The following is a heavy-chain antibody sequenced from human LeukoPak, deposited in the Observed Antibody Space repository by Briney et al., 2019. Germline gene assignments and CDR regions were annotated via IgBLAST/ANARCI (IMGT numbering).Heavy chain of an antibody. CDR1: GGTFSSYA. J-gene: IGHJ6*03. V-gene: IGHV1-69*06. Sequence: SVKVSCKASGGTFSSYAISWVRQAPGQGLEWMGGIIPIFGTANYAQKFQGRVTITADKSTSTAYMELSSLRSEDTAVYYCARDAEYSSSYSERYYYYYMDVWGKGTTVTVSS. CDR3: ARDAEYSSSYSERYYYYYMDV. CDR2: IIPIFGTA. D-gene: IGHD6-13*01.